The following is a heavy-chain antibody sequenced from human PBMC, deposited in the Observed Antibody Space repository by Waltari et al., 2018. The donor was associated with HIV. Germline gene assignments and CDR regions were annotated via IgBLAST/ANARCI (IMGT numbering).Heavy chain of an antibody. J-gene: IGHJ4*02. CDR3: VKGAPFDY. V-gene: IGHV3-74*03. CDR2: MNSDVSDT. Sequence: EEQLVESGGGLVQPVGSLRLSCAASGFTFSANWMHWVRQVPGKGLVWVSRMNSDVSDTLTAESVKGRFTITRYNAKNTLYLQMNSLRPEDTAVYYCVKGAPFDYWGQGALVAVSS. CDR1: GFTFSANW.